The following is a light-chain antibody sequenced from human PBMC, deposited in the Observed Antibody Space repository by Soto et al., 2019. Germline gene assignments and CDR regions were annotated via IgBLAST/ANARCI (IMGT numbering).Light chain of an antibody. V-gene: IGKV3-15*01. CDR3: QQYKKWPLYT. Sequence: EIVMTQSPATLSVSPGERATLSCGASQSVSSNVAWYQQKPGQAPRLLIYDASIRATGIPARFSGSGSGTELTLTISSLQSEDFAIYYCQQYKKWPLYTFGQGTKLEIK. J-gene: IGKJ2*01. CDR1: QSVSSN. CDR2: DAS.